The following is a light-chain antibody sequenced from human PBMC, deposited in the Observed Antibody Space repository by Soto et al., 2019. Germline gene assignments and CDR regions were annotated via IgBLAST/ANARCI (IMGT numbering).Light chain of an antibody. CDR2: GTS. CDR1: QNISRS. CDR3: QKYNSALGT. J-gene: IGKJ1*01. V-gene: IGKV3-15*01. Sequence: IDTTPSPVNVPVSQRERVTHSFRPSQNISRSLAWYQQTPGQGPSLLTYGTSTRAGGVPARFSGGGSGTDFTLTIRRLQPEDVATYSCQKYNSALGTFGQGTKVDI.